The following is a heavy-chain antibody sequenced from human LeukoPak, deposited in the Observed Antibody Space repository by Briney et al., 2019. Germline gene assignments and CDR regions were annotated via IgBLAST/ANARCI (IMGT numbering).Heavy chain of an antibody. Sequence: GGSLRLSCAASGFTFSSYWMHWVRQAPGKGLVWVSRINSDGSSTTYADSVKGRFTISRDNAKNTLYLQMNSLRAEDTAVYYCATSTYCSGGGCYSRTFRYWGQGTLVTVSS. CDR1: GFTFSSYW. CDR2: INSDGSST. CDR3: ATSTYCSGGGCYSRTFRY. J-gene: IGHJ4*02. V-gene: IGHV3-74*01. D-gene: IGHD2-15*01.